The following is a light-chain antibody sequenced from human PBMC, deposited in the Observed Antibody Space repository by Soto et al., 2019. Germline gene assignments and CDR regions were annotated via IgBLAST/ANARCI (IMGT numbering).Light chain of an antibody. Sequence: QSALTQPRSVSGSPGQSVTISCTGTSSDVGNYNYVSWYQQMPGKAPKLIIYDVSKRPPGVPDRFSGSKSGNTASLTISGLQAEDETDYYCCSYAGSFTSYVFGTGTQLTVL. CDR2: DVS. CDR1: SSDVGNYNY. J-gene: IGLJ1*01. V-gene: IGLV2-11*01. CDR3: CSYAGSFTSYV.